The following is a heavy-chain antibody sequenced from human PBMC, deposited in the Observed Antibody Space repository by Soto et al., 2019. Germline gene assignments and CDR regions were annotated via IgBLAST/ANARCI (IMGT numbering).Heavy chain of an antibody. CDR2: ISSSSSTI. J-gene: IGHJ4*02. CDR1: GFTFSSYS. Sequence: SLRLSCAASGFTFSSYSMNWVRQAPGKGLEWVSYISSSSSTIYYADSVKVRFTISRDNAKNSLYLQMNSLRAEDTAVYYCARDSPLMDYWGQGTLVSVSS. V-gene: IGHV3-48*01. CDR3: ARDSPLMDY.